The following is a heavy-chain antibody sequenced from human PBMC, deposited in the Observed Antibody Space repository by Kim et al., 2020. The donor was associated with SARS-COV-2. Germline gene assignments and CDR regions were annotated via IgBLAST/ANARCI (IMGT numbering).Heavy chain of an antibody. D-gene: IGHD6-19*01. CDR2: IYYSGST. CDR3: ARSGRNTVAGRTYDY. CDR1: GGSISSYY. J-gene: IGHJ4*02. V-gene: IGHV4-59*13. Sequence: SETLSLTCTVSGGSISSYYWSWIRQPPGKGLEWIGYIYYSGSTNYNPSLKSRVTISVDTSKNQFSLKLSSVTAADTAVYYCARSGRNTVAGRTYDYWGQGTLVTVSS.